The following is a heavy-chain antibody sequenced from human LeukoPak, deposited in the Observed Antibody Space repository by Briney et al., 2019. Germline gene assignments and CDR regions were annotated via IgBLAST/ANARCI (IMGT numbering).Heavy chain of an antibody. J-gene: IGHJ4*02. Sequence: GASVKVSCKASGYTFTGHSWYWVRQAPGQGLEWMGWIKPNSGGTNYAQKFQGRVTMTRDTSISTAYMELSRLRSDDTAVYYCARGPHGRIYDILTGFDYWGQGTLVTVSS. CDR3: ARGPHGRIYDILTGFDY. D-gene: IGHD3-9*01. CDR2: IKPNSGGT. CDR1: GYTFTGHS. V-gene: IGHV1-2*02.